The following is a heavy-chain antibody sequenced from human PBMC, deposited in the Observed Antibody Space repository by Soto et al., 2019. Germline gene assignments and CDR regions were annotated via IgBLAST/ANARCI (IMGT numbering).Heavy chain of an antibody. V-gene: IGHV1-46*01. CDR2: INPSGGST. CDR1: GYTFTSYY. Sequence: ASVKVSCKASGYTFTSYYMHWVRQAPGQGLEWMGIINPSGGSTSYAQKFQGRVTMTRDTSIDTAYLELTGLTSDDTATYYCARKHSLDYIRRGLDPWGQGTLVTVSS. D-gene: IGHD4-4*01. CDR3: ARKHSLDYIRRGLDP. J-gene: IGHJ5*02.